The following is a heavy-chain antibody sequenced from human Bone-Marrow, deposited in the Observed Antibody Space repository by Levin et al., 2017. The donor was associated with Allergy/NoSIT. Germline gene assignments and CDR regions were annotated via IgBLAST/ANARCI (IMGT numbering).Heavy chain of an antibody. CDR2: IYTSGST. V-gene: IGHV4-61*02. CDR1: GGSVSSGNYY. J-gene: IGHJ4*02. Sequence: SQTLSLTCTVSGGSVSSGNYYWSWIRQPAGTGLEWIGRIYTSGSTDYNPSLQSRVTISLDTSKNQFSLKLSSVTAADTAVYYCARTGYSSGWDLFDYWGQGALVTVSS. D-gene: IGHD6-19*01. CDR3: ARTGYSSGWDLFDY.